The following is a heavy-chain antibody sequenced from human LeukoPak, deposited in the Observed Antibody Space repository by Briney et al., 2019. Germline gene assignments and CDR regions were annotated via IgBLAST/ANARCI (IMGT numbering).Heavy chain of an antibody. J-gene: IGHJ4*02. CDR1: GGTFSSYA. D-gene: IGHD6-19*01. CDR3: ARARVPIAVAGLYYFDY. Sequence: ASVKVSCKASGGTFSSYAISWVRQAPGQGLEWMGWIKPDSGSSHYAQKFQGRVTMTRDTSSNSAYMDLTRLKSDDTAVYYCARARVPIAVAGLYYFDYWGQGALVTVSS. CDR2: IKPDSGSS. V-gene: IGHV1-2*02.